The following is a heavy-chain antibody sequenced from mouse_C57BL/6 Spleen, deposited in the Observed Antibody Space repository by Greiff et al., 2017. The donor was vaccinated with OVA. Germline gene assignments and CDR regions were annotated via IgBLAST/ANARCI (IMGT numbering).Heavy chain of an antibody. CDR3: ARGGGSSSYYFDY. V-gene: IGHV1-63*01. Sequence: VKLMESGAELVRPGTSVKMSCKASGYTFTNYWIGWAKQRPGHGLEWIGDIYPGGGYTNYNEKFKGKATLTADKSSSTAYMQFSSLTSEDSAIYYCARGGGSSSYYFDYWGQGTTLTVSS. CDR1: GYTFTNYW. J-gene: IGHJ2*01. CDR2: IYPGGGYT. D-gene: IGHD1-1*01.